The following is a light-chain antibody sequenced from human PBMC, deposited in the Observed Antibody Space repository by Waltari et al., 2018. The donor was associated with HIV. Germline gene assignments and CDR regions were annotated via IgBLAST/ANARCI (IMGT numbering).Light chain of an antibody. CDR3: RSYDCVNQV. J-gene: IGLJ3*02. V-gene: IGLV6-57*01. Sequence: NFILTQPHSVPGSPGKTMPISCTRSRGNITSDPLRRYQLRPEHSPRNVIYENQQRREGIPERFSGSIYRDPDSASLAVSGLMAEDEADYDCRSYDCVNQVFGGGTKLTVL. CDR2: ENQ. CDR1: RGNITSDP.